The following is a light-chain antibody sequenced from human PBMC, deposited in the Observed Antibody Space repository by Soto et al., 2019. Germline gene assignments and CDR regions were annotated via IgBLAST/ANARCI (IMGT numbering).Light chain of an antibody. V-gene: IGLV1-40*01. CDR3: QSYDSSLSGSKV. J-gene: IGLJ1*01. CDR2: GNT. Sequence: QSVLTQPPSVSGAPGQRVTISCTGRSSNIGAGYDVHWYQQLPGTAPKLLIYGNTNRPSGVPDRFSGSQSGTSASLAIAGLKAEDEADYYCQSYDSSLSGSKVFGTGTKLTVL. CDR1: SSNIGAGYD.